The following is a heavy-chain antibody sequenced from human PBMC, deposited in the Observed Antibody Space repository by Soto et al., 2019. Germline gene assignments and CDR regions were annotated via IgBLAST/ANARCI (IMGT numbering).Heavy chain of an antibody. V-gene: IGHV4-34*01. CDR3: ARGSQAAIKGNWLDP. D-gene: IGHD2-15*01. J-gene: IGHJ5*02. CDR1: GGSFSGYY. Sequence: SETLSLTCAVYGGSFSGYYWSWIRQPPGKGLEWIGEINHSGSTNYNPSLKSRVTISVDTSKNQFSLKLSSVTAADTAVYYCARGSQAAIKGNWLDPWGQGTLVTVYS. CDR2: INHSGST.